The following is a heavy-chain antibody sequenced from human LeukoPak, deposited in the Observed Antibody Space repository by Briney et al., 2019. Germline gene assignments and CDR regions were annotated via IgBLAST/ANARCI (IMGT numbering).Heavy chain of an antibody. CDR2: INPSGGST. D-gene: IGHD3-3*01. CDR3: ARESEADLYDFWSGYLRKNWFDP. Sequence: GASVKVSCKASGYTFTSYYMHWVRQAPGQGLEWMGIINPSGGSTSYAQKFQGRVTMTRDMSTSTVYMELSSLRSEDTAVYYCARESEADLYDFWSGYLRKNWFDPWGQGTLVTVSS. V-gene: IGHV1-46*01. J-gene: IGHJ5*02. CDR1: GYTFTSYY.